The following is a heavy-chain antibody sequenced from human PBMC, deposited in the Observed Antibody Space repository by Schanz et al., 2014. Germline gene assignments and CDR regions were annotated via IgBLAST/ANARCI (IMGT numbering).Heavy chain of an antibody. J-gene: IGHJ4*02. Sequence: QVQVVQSGAELKKPGASVKVSCKASEYSFTSYSMHWVRQAPGQRLEWMGWINTGSGDTKYSQNCQGRVTITRDTSASTAYMELSRLRSEDAAVYSCARGSGGYGGNIYFDYWGRGTLVTVSS. V-gene: IGHV1-3*04. CDR3: ARGSGGYGGNIYFDY. CDR1: EYSFTSYS. CDR2: INTGSGDT. D-gene: IGHD5-12*01.